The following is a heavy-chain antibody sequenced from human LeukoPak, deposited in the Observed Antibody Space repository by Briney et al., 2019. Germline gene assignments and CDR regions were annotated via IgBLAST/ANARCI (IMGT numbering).Heavy chain of an antibody. Sequence: GESLKISCKVSGYSFTDYWIAWVRQMPGKGLEWMGIIYPGDSDTRYSPSFQGQVTIPADKSISTAYLQWSTLKASDTAMYYCARQDHTSGWYSLDYWGQGTLVTVSS. CDR2: IYPGDSDT. D-gene: IGHD6-19*01. CDR3: ARQDHTSGWYSLDY. V-gene: IGHV5-51*01. CDR1: GYSFTDYW. J-gene: IGHJ4*02.